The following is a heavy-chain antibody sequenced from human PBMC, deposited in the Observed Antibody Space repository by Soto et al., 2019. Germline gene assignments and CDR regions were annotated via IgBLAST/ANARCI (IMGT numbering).Heavy chain of an antibody. CDR2: IYYSGST. CDR3: ARDNVDYGDYAGAFDI. J-gene: IGHJ3*02. Sequence: SETLSLTCTVSGGSISSYYWSWIRQPPGKGLEWIGYIYYSGSTYYNPSLKSRVTISVDTSKNQFSLKLSSVTAADTAVYYCARDNVDYGDYAGAFDIWGQGTMVTVSS. D-gene: IGHD4-17*01. V-gene: IGHV4-59*01. CDR1: GGSISSYY.